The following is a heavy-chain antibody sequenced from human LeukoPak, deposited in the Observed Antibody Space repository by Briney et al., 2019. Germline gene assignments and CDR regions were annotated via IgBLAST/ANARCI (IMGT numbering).Heavy chain of an antibody. CDR1: GFSVSTNGVG. Sequence: SGPTLVKPTQTLTLTCTFSGFSVSTNGVGVGWIRQPPGKALEWLALIYWNDNKRYSPSLKSRLSIPKDTSKNQVVLKMANVDPVDTATYYCVYRTTPLLLGEYAFDIWGQGTMVTVSS. CDR3: VYRTTPLLLGEYAFDI. V-gene: IGHV2-5*01. D-gene: IGHD3-10*01. CDR2: IYWNDNK. J-gene: IGHJ3*02.